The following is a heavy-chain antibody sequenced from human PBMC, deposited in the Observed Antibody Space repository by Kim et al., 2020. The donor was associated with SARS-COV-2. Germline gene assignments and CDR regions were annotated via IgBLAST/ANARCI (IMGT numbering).Heavy chain of an antibody. CDR2: FDPEDGET. J-gene: IGHJ6*02. CDR3: VIDSLWFGELWDDEIRTRDYYYGMDV. D-gene: IGHD3-10*01. V-gene: IGHV1-24*01. Sequence: ASVKVSCKVSGYTLTELSMHWVRQAPGKGLEWMRGFDPEDGETIYAQKFQGRVTMTEDTSTVTAYMELSSLRSEDTAVYFCVIDSLWFGELWDDEIRTRDYYYGMDVWGQGTTVTVSS. CDR1: GYTLTELS.